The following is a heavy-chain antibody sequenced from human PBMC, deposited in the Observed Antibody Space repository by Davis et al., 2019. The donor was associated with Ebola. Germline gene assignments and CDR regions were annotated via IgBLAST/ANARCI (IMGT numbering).Heavy chain of an antibody. CDR3: ARYNWNEGTFDY. Sequence: SETLSLTCAVSAGSINSGGSSWTWIRQPPGKGPAWIGYIFHSGSAYYNPSLKSRVTISVDRSKSQFSLKLSSVTAADTAVYYCARYNWNEGTFDYWGQGTLVAVSS. V-gene: IGHV4-30-2*01. CDR1: AGSINSGGSS. J-gene: IGHJ4*02. D-gene: IGHD1-20*01. CDR2: IFHSGSA.